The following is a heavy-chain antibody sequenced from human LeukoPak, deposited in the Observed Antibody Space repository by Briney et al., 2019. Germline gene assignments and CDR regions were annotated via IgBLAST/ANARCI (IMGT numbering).Heavy chain of an antibody. V-gene: IGHV4-34*01. Sequence: SETLSLTCAVYGGAFSGYYWSWIRQPPGKGLEWIGEINHSGSTNYNPSLKSRVTISVDTSKNQFSLKLSSVTAADAAVYYCARLRIGARQGGDSFDIWGQGKRVSVSS. CDR2: INHSGST. J-gene: IGHJ3*02. CDR1: GGAFSGYY. D-gene: IGHD6-6*01. CDR3: ARLRIGARQGGDSFDI.